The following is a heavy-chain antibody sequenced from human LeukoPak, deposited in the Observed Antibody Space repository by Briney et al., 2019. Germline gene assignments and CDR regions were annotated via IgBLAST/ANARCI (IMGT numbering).Heavy chain of an antibody. Sequence: SETLSLTCTVSGASISSGSFYWNWIRQPAGKDLEWIGRIYVSGTTNYNPSLKSRVTISVDTSKNQFSLTLNSVTAADTAVYYCARATAPITIFGVVIDPVDAFDIWGQGTMVTVSS. CDR3: ARATAPITIFGVVIDPVDAFDI. J-gene: IGHJ3*02. CDR2: IYVSGTT. D-gene: IGHD3-3*01. CDR1: GASISSGSFY. V-gene: IGHV4-61*02.